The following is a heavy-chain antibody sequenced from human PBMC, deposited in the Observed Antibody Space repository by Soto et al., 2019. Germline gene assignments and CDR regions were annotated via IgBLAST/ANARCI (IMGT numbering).Heavy chain of an antibody. V-gene: IGHV4-30-4*01. J-gene: IGHJ4*02. CDR3: ARENCGGGDCTTIDY. CDR2: IYNNGYT. D-gene: IGHD2-21*02. Sequence: QVQLQESGPGLVKPSETLSLTCSVSGDSISVGEYYWSWIRQPPGKGLEWIGYIYNNGYTDYNPSIQSRVSMSVETSKNKFFRKLNSVTAADTAVYYCARENCGGGDCTTIDYWGQGTLVTVSS. CDR1: GDSISVGEYY.